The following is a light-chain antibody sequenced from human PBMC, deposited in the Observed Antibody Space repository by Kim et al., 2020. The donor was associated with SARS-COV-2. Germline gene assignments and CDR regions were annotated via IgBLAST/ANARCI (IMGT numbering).Light chain of an antibody. V-gene: IGKV3-11*01. J-gene: IGKJ4*01. CDR2: DAV. CDR3: QQRDRWPIN. CDR1: QSVGNF. Sequence: EIVLTQSPATLSLSPGERATLSCRASQSVGNFLAWYQQKPGQSPRLVIYDAVNRATGIPDRFRGSGSGTDFTLTISNLDPEDFAVYYCQQRDRWPINFGGGTKLEI.